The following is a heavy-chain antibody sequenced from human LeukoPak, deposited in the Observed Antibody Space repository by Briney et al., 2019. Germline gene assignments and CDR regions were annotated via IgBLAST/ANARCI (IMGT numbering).Heavy chain of an antibody. D-gene: IGHD4-17*01. CDR1: GYSISSGYY. Sequence: SETLSLTCAFSGYSISSGYYWGWIRQPPGKGLEWIGSIYHSGSTYYNPSLKSRVTISVDTSKNQFSLKLSSVTAADTAVYYCARGPGDYVADGSRARYFDYWGQGTLVTVSS. V-gene: IGHV4-38-2*01. CDR3: ARGPGDYVADGSRARYFDY. J-gene: IGHJ4*02. CDR2: IYHSGST.